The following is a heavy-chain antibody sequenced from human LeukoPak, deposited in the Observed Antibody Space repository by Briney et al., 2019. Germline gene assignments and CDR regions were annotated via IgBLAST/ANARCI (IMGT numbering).Heavy chain of an antibody. D-gene: IGHD4-17*01. CDR2: IYHSGST. CDR1: GYTLSSYYY. CDR3: ARRTVTTNAYAFDI. J-gene: IGHJ3*02. Sequence: PSETLSLTCAVSGYTLSSYYYWGWSRPPPGKGLEWVGSIYHSGSTYYNPSLKSRVTISVDTSKNQFSLKLSSVTAADTAVYYCARRTVTTNAYAFDIWGQGTMVTVSS. V-gene: IGHV4-38-2*01.